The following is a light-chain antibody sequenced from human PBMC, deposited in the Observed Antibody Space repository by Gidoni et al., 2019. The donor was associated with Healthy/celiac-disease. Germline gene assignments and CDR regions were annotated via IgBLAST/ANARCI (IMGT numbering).Light chain of an antibody. CDR2: DAS. V-gene: IGKV3-11*01. Sequence: EIVLTQSPATLSLSPGERATLSCRASQSVSSYLALYQQKPGQAPRLLIYDASNRATGIPAMFSGSGSGTDFTLTISSLEPEDFAVYYCQQRSNWLTFGGGTKVEIK. CDR1: QSVSSY. CDR3: QQRSNWLT. J-gene: IGKJ4*01.